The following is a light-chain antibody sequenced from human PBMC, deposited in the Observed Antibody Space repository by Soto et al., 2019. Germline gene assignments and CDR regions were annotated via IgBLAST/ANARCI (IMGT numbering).Light chain of an antibody. Sequence: EVVMTQSPATLSVPPGDRATLSCRASESVRSGLAWYQQKPGQAPRLLIYGGSIRAADVPDRFSGSGSGTEFTLTISTLQSEDFAVYSCQQYNDWPTITCGQGTRLEAK. V-gene: IGKV3-15*01. CDR1: ESVRSG. CDR3: QQYNDWPTIT. J-gene: IGKJ5*01. CDR2: GGS.